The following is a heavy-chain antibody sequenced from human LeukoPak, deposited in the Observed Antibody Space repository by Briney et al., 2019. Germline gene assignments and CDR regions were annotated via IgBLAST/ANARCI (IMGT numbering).Heavy chain of an antibody. J-gene: IGHJ4*02. CDR3: AGADSSGYYWDY. CDR1: GGSFSGYY. D-gene: IGHD3-22*01. V-gene: IGHV4-34*01. Sequence: PSETLSLTCAVYGGSFSGYYWSWIRQPPGKGLEWIGEINHSGSTNYNPSLKSRVTISVDTSKNQFSLKLSSVTAADTAVYYCAGADSSGYYWDYWGQGTLVTVSS. CDR2: INHSGST.